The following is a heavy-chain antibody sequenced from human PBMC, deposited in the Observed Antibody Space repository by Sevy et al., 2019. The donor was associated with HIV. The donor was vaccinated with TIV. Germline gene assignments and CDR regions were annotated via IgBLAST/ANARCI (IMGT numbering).Heavy chain of an antibody. J-gene: IGHJ4*02. Sequence: ASVKVSCKISGYRLSELSMHWVRQAPGKGLEWMGRFDPEDGEIIYAQKFQGRVTVTENTSTDTAYMELNRLRSEDTAVYYCAKGREYYDENSGYFDYWGPGTLVTVSS. V-gene: IGHV1-24*01. CDR2: FDPEDGEI. CDR3: AKGREYYDENSGYFDY. CDR1: GYRLSELS. D-gene: IGHD3-22*01.